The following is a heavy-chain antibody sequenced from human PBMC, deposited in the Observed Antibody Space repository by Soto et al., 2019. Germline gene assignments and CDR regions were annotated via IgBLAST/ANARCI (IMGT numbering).Heavy chain of an antibody. D-gene: IGHD6-19*01. CDR1: DGSWTGYY. CDR2: VNHSGST. V-gene: IGHV4-34*01. Sequence: SETLSLTCGINDGSWTGYYWTWIRQAPGRGLEWLGYVNHSGSTNYSPSLRSRVSISVDTSKNEFSLRLSSVTAADTAVYFCARSVAVPGAHIDYWGQGTQVTVSS. J-gene: IGHJ4*02. CDR3: ARSVAVPGAHIDY.